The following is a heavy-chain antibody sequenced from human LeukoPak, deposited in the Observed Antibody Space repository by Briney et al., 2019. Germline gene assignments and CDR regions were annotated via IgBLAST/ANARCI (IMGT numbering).Heavy chain of an antibody. D-gene: IGHD6-19*01. Sequence: SGGSLRLSCAASGFTFSGYGMHWVRQAPGKGLEWVAVISHDGNNKYHGESVKGRFTISRDNSKNTLYLQMNSLRHEDTAVYYCASSHSSGWYYFDYWGQGTLVTVSS. V-gene: IGHV3-30*03. J-gene: IGHJ4*02. CDR3: ASSHSSGWYYFDY. CDR2: ISHDGNNK. CDR1: GFTFSGYG.